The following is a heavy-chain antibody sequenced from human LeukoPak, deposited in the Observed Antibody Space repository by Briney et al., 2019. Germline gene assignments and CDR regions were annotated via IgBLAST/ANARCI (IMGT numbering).Heavy chain of an antibody. CDR1: GGTFISNA. Sequence: GSSVKVSCKASGGTFISNAITWVRQAPGQGLEWMGRIIPIFGITDYAQKFQGRVTITADKSTSTAYMEFSSLRSEDTAVYYCGSGRMTTETTYCFDPWGQGTLITVSS. D-gene: IGHD4-11*01. J-gene: IGHJ5*02. CDR3: GSGRMTTETTYCFDP. V-gene: IGHV1-69*04. CDR2: IIPIFGIT.